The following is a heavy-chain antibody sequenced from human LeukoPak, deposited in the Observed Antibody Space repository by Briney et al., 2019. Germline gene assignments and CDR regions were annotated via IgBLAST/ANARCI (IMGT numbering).Heavy chain of an antibody. CDR1: GYTLSNHA. Sequence: ASVKVSCKGSGYTLSNHAFSWVRQAPGQGLEWMGWISADNGNTNHAQKFQGRVSLTTDTSTSTAYMELRSLRSDDTAVYYCARVGGAVAGGGDYWGQGTLVTVSS. CDR3: ARVGGAVAGGGDY. J-gene: IGHJ4*02. V-gene: IGHV1-18*04. D-gene: IGHD6-19*01. CDR2: ISADNGNT.